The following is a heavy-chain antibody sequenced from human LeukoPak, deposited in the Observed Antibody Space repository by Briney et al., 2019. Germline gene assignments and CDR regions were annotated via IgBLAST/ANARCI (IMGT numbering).Heavy chain of an antibody. Sequence: SETLSLTCAVYGGSFSGYYWSWIRQPPGKGLEWIGEINHSGSTNYNPSLKSRVTISVDTSKNQFSLKLSSVTAADTAVYYCARASRYYDYVWGSYGAFDIWGQGTMVTVSS. V-gene: IGHV4-34*01. J-gene: IGHJ3*02. CDR1: GGSFSGYY. CDR3: ARASRYYDYVWGSYGAFDI. CDR2: INHSGST. D-gene: IGHD3-16*01.